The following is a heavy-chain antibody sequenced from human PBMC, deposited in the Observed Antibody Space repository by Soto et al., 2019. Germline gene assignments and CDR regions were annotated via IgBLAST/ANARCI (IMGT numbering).Heavy chain of an antibody. CDR1: GGTFSGYA. D-gene: IGHD2-2*01. J-gene: IGHJ5*02. CDR2: IIPIFGTA. V-gene: IGHV1-69*06. Sequence: QVQLVQSGAEVKKPGSSVQVSCKASGGTFSGYAISWVRQAPGQGLEWMGGIIPIFGTANYAQKFQGRVTITADKSTTTAYMELSSLRSEDTAVYYCARALSIVVIPAAMEYNWFDPWGQGTLVTVSS. CDR3: ARALSIVVIPAAMEYNWFDP.